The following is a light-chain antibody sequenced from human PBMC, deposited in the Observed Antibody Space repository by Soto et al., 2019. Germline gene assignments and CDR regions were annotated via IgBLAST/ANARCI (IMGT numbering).Light chain of an antibody. CDR3: QSYDIGLRGNV. Sequence: QSVLTQPPSVSGAPGQRVIMSCTGSSSNIGAGFDVHWYQQLPGSAPTLLIYDNTNRPTGVPDRFSGSKGGTSASLTITGLQADDEADYYCQSYDIGLRGNVFGPGTKVTVL. J-gene: IGLJ1*01. CDR2: DNT. CDR1: SSNIGAGFD. V-gene: IGLV1-40*01.